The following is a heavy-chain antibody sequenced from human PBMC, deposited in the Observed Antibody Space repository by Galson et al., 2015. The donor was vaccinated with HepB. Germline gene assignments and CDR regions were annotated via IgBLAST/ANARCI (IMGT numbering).Heavy chain of an antibody. V-gene: IGHV3-30*04. CDR3: ARDAPVVKYYFDY. Sequence: SLRLSCAASGFTFSSYAMHWVRQAPGKGLEWVAVISYGGSNKYYADSVKGRFTISRDNSKNTLYLQMNSLRAEDTAVYYCARDAPVVKYYFDYWGQGTLVTVSS. CDR2: ISYGGSNK. J-gene: IGHJ4*02. D-gene: IGHD3-22*01. CDR1: GFTFSSYA.